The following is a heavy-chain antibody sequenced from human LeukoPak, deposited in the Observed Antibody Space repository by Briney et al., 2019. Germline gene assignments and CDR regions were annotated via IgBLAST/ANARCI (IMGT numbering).Heavy chain of an antibody. CDR3: ARVKFVRGRPPSGADY. CDR1: GYTFTSYD. V-gene: IGHV1-8*01. J-gene: IGHJ4*02. Sequence: ASVKVSCKASGYTFTSYDINWVRQAPGQGLEWMGWMNPNSGNTGYAQKFQGRVTMTRNTSISTAYMELSSLRSEDTAVYYCARVKFVRGRPPSGADYWGQGTLVTVSS. D-gene: IGHD2-15*01. CDR2: MNPNSGNT.